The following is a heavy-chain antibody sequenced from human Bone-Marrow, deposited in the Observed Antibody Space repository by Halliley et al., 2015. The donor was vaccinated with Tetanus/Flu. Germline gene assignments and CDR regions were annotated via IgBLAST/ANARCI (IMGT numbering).Heavy chain of an antibody. V-gene: IGHV3-23*01. CDR1: GFTFSSYA. J-gene: IGHJ4*02. CDR3: AKAGCSGGSCYYFDY. Sequence: SGFTFSSYAMNWVRQAPGKGLEWVSIIFGNGGTTYYADSVKGRFTISRDNARNTLDLQMNSLRAEDTAVYYCAKAGCSGGSCYYFDYWGQGTLVTVSS. D-gene: IGHD2-15*01. CDR2: IFGNGGTT.